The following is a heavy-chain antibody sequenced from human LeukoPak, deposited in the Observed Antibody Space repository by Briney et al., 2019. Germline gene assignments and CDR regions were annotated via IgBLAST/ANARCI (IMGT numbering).Heavy chain of an antibody. V-gene: IGHV3-48*03. CDR1: GFTFSSYE. CDR2: ISSSGSTI. Sequence: GGSLRLSCAASGFTFSSYEMNWVRQAPGKGLEWVSYISSSGSTIYYADSVKGRFTISRDNAKNSLYLQMNSLRAEDTALYHCARVGVQGLYYYYMDVWGKGTTVTISS. CDR3: ARVGVQGLYYYYMDV. J-gene: IGHJ6*03. D-gene: IGHD3-16*01.